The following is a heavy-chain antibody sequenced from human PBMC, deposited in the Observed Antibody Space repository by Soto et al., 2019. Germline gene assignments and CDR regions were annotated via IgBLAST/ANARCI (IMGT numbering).Heavy chain of an antibody. V-gene: IGHV4-30-4*01. D-gene: IGHD4-17*01. CDR1: GGSISRGDYY. CDR3: ARVLESATGANFQH. CDR2: IYYSGST. Sequence: SSETLSLTYTVSGGSISRGDYYWSWIRQPPRKGLEWIGYIYYSGSTYYNPSLKSRVTISVDTSKNQFSLKLSSVTAADTAVYYCARVLESATGANFQHWGQRTLVTVS. J-gene: IGHJ1*01.